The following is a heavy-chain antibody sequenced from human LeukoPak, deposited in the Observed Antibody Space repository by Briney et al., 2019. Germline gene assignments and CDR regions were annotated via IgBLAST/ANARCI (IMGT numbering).Heavy chain of an antibody. V-gene: IGHV3-23*01. CDR1: GFTFSSYS. CDR2: ISGSGGST. J-gene: IGHJ4*02. D-gene: IGHD2-15*01. CDR3: AKDQGDIVVVVAASYDY. Sequence: GGSLRLSCAASGFTFSSYSMNWVRQAPGKGLEWVSAISGSGGSTYYADSVKGRFTISRDNSKNTLYLQMNSLRAEDTAVYYCAKDQGDIVVVVAASYDYWGRGTLVTVSS.